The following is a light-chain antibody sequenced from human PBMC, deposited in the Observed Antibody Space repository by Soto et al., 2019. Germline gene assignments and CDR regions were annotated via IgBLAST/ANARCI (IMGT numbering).Light chain of an antibody. CDR1: QTISSW. CDR2: KAS. V-gene: IGKV1-5*03. CDR3: QHYNSYSEA. J-gene: IGKJ1*01. Sequence: DIQMTQSPSTLSGPVGDRVTITCRASQTISSWLAWYQQKPGKAPKLLIYKASTLKSGVPSRFSGSGSGTEFNLTISRLQPDDFATYYYQHYNSYSEAFGQGTKVELK.